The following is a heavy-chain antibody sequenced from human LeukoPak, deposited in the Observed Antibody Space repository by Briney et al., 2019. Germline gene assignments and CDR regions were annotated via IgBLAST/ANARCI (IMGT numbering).Heavy chain of an antibody. Sequence: GASVKVSCKASGYTFPSYDINWVRQGTGQGLEWMGWISAYNGNTNYAQKLQGRVTMTTDTSTSTAYMELRSLRSDDTAVYYCARDPAPHVVVPAAWFDPWGQGTLVTVSS. J-gene: IGHJ5*02. V-gene: IGHV1-18*01. CDR3: ARDPAPHVVVPAAWFDP. CDR2: ISAYNGNT. D-gene: IGHD2-2*01. CDR1: GYTFPSYD.